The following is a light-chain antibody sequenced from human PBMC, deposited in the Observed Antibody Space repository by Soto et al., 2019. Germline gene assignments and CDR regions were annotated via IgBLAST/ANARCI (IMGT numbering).Light chain of an antibody. CDR1: QSVGSTY. V-gene: IGKV3D-20*02. CDR3: HQRQSWPRT. Sequence: EIVLTQSPGTLSLSPGERATLSCRASQSVGSTYLAWYQQKPGQAPRLLIYDASSRATGIPDRFSGSGSGTDFTLAISDVQPEDFALYYCHQRQSWPRTFGQGTKVDIK. CDR2: DAS. J-gene: IGKJ1*01.